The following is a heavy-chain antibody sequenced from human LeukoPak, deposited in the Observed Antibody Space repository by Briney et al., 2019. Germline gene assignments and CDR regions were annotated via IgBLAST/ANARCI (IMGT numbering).Heavy chain of an antibody. J-gene: IGHJ3*01. CDR3: ARSYGDYITGAYAFDV. V-gene: IGHV4-59*08. CDR2: IYYSGST. CDR1: GGSISNYY. D-gene: IGHD4-17*01. Sequence: SETLSFTCTVSGGSISNYYWSWIRQPPEKGLEWIGYIYYSGSTNYNPSLKSRLTISVDTSKNQFSLKLSSVTAADTAVYYCARSYGDYITGAYAFDVWGQGTMVTVSS.